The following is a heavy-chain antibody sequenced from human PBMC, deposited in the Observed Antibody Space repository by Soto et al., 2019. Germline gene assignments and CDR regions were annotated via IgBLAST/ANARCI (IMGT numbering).Heavy chain of an antibody. CDR1: GDSISTNTAA. CDR2: TYYRSKWYH. D-gene: IGHD6-19*01. V-gene: IGHV6-1*01. CDR3: ARVGDNTGWFDY. Sequence: QKLSLTCAISGDSISTNTAAWNWISQSPSRGLEWMGRTYYRSKWYHDYAVSMRSRITISPDTSKNQVSLQLNSVTPEDAAVYYCARVGDNTGWFDYWGQGTPVTVSS. J-gene: IGHJ4*02.